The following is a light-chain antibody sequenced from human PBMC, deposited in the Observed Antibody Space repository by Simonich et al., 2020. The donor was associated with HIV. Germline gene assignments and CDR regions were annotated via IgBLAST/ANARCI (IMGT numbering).Light chain of an antibody. CDR3: CSYAGSYTWV. CDR1: SSAVGGNNY. V-gene: IGLV2-11*01. J-gene: IGLJ3*02. CDR2: VVS. Sequence: QSALTQPRSVSGSPGQSVTISCTGTSSAVGGNNYVSWYQQHPGKPPKHLIYVVSKRPSGVPDRFSGSKSGNTASLIISGLQAEDESDYYCCSYAGSYTWVFGGGTKLTVL.